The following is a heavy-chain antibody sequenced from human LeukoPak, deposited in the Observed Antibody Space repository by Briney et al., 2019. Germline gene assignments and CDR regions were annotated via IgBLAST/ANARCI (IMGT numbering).Heavy chain of an antibody. CDR1: GFTFSSYA. D-gene: IGHD3-16*02. J-gene: IGHJ4*02. CDR2: ISGSGGST. CDR3: ARGDYDYVWGSYRSPYYFDY. Sequence: GASLRLSCAASGFTFSSYAMSWVRQAPGKRLEWVSAISGSGGSTYYADSVKGRFTISRDNSKNTLYLQMNSLRAEDTAVYYCARGDYDYVWGSYRSPYYFDYWGQGTLVTVSS. V-gene: IGHV3-23*01.